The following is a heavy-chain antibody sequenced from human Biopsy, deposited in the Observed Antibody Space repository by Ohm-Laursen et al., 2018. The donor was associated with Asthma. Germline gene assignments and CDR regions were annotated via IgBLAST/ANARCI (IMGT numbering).Heavy chain of an antibody. J-gene: IGHJ4*02. CDR3: ARKAGSCISRTCYSLDF. CDR1: GGTFNTYV. CDR2: INSVFGTT. Sequence: VPSVKVSCKSLGGTFNTYVIGSVRQAPGQGLEWMGGINSVFGTTTYPQKFQDRVTITADDSTSTVYMELSSLRSEDTAGYYCARKAGSCISRTCYSLDFWGQGTLVTVSS. V-gene: IGHV1-69*13. D-gene: IGHD2-2*01.